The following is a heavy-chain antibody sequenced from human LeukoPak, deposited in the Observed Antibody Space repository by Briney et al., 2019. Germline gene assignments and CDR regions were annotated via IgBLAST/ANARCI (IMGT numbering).Heavy chain of an antibody. D-gene: IGHD2-2*01. CDR3: ARGGGYCSSTSCLSGTWFDP. Sequence: PSETLSLTCAVYGGSFSCYYWSWIRQPPGKGLEWIGEINHSGSTNYNPSLKSRVTISVDTSKNQFSLKLSSVTAADTAVYYCARGGGYCSSTSCLSGTWFDPWGQGTLVTVSS. J-gene: IGHJ5*02. V-gene: IGHV4-34*01. CDR2: INHSGST. CDR1: GGSFSCYY.